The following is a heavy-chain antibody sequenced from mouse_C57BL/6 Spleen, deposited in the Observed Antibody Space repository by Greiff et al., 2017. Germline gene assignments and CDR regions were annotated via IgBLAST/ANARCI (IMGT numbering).Heavy chain of an antibody. J-gene: IGHJ1*03. CDR2: IWGGGST. CDR3: AKRSYYPDWYFDV. D-gene: IGHD2-10*01. CDR1: GFSLTSYG. V-gene: IGHV2-9*01. Sequence: VMLVESGPGLVAPSQSLSITCTVSGFSLTSYGVDWVRQPPGKGLEWLGVIWGGGSTNYNSALMSRLSISKDNSKSQVFLKMNRLQTDDTAMYCCAKRSYYPDWYFDVWGTGTTVTVSS.